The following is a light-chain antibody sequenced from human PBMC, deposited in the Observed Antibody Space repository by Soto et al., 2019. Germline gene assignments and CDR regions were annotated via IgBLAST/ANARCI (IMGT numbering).Light chain of an antibody. CDR3: SSYTSSSTLFYV. CDR1: SSDVGSYNL. CDR2: DVS. J-gene: IGLJ1*01. Sequence: QSVLTQPASGSGAPGQAITISCTGTSSDVGSYNLVSWYQQHPGKAPKLMIYDVSNRPSGVSNRFSGSKSGNTASLTISGLQAEDEADYYCSSYTSSSTLFYVFGTGTKVTVL. V-gene: IGLV2-14*02.